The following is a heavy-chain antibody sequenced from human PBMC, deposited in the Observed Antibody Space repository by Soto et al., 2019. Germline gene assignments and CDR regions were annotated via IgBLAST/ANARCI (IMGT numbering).Heavy chain of an antibody. D-gene: IGHD2-21*02. CDR3: ARGGHVVVVTAALDY. Sequence: QVQLMQSGAEVKKPGASVKVSCKASGDTFTDYYIHWVRQAPGQGIEWMGTVYPSGSHTTYEQHFLGRVTMTRDTSTSTLYMELTSLTSDDTAVYYCARGGHVVVVTAALDYWGQGTLVTVSS. V-gene: IGHV1-46*01. J-gene: IGHJ4*02. CDR1: GDTFTDYY. CDR2: VYPSGSHT.